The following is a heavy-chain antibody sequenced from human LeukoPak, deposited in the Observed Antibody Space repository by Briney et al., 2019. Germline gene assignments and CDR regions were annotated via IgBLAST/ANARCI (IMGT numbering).Heavy chain of an antibody. CDR1: GYTFTSYG. D-gene: IGHD6-6*01. J-gene: IGHJ6*03. Sequence: ASVKVSCKASGYTFTSYGISWVRQAPGQGLEWMGWISAYNGNTNYAQKLQGRVTMTTDTSTSTAYMELRSLRSDDTAVYYCARAKVLEWYSSSSTPGGGYYYMDVWGKGTTATVSS. CDR2: ISAYNGNT. V-gene: IGHV1-18*01. CDR3: ARAKVLEWYSSSSTPGGGYYYMDV.